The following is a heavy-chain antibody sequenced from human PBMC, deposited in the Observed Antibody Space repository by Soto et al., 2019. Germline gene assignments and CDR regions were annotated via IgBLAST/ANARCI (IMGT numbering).Heavy chain of an antibody. V-gene: IGHV3-23*01. D-gene: IGHD6-13*01. Sequence: GGSLRLSCAASGFTFSSYAMSWVRQAPGKGLEWVSAISGSGGSTYYADSVKGRFTISRDNSKNTLYLQMNSLRAEDTAVYYCAKEGAAAGIRYYGMDVWGQGTTVTVSS. CDR3: AKEGAAAGIRYYGMDV. J-gene: IGHJ6*02. CDR2: ISGSGGST. CDR1: GFTFSSYA.